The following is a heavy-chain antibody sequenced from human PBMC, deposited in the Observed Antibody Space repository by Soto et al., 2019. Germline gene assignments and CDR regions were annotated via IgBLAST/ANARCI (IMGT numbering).Heavy chain of an antibody. CDR2: ISYDGSNK. J-gene: IGHJ6*02. CDR1: GFTFSSYG. V-gene: IGHV3-30*18. Sequence: GGSLRLSCAASGFTFSSYGMHWVRQAPGKGLEWVAVISYDGSNKYYADSVKGRFTISRDNSKNSLYLQMNSLRAADTAVYYCAKGERITMVRGAFFGMDVWGQGTTVTVSS. CDR3: AKGERITMVRGAFFGMDV. D-gene: IGHD3-10*01.